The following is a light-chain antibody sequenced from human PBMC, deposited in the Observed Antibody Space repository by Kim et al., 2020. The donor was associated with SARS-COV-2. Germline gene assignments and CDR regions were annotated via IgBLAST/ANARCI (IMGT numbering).Light chain of an antibody. V-gene: IGLV1-51*01. Sequence: GPHGNASCAGSSSNSCSKYVSWYQQRPGTAPKLLVFDNNNRPSGVPDRFSGSKSGTSATLGITGLQPGDEADYFCASWDRSLSAGVFGGGTQLTVL. CDR2: DNN. J-gene: IGLJ3*02. CDR3: ASWDRSLSAGV. CDR1: SSNSCSKY.